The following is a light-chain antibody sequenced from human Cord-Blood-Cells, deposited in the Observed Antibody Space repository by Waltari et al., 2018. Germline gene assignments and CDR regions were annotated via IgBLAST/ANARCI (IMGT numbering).Light chain of an antibody. CDR1: SRYVGGYNY. Sequence: QSALTQPASVSGSPGQSIPISCTGTSRYVGGYNYVSWYQQHPGKAPKLMIYDVSNRPSGVSNRFSGSKSGNTASLTISGLQAEDEADYYCSSYTSSSTYVFGTGTKVTVL. J-gene: IGLJ1*01. CDR2: DVS. CDR3: SSYTSSSTYV. V-gene: IGLV2-14*01.